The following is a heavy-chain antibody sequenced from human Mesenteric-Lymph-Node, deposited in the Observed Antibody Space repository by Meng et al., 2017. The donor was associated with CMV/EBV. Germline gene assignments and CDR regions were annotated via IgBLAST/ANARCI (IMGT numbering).Heavy chain of an antibody. CDR2: ISASGDTA. V-gene: IGHV3-23*01. CDR3: AKDLSNYKYYFYGLDV. D-gene: IGHD4-11*01. J-gene: IGHJ6*02. Sequence: GGSLRLSCAASGFTFSSYSMNWVRQAPGKGLEWVSGISASGDTAYYADSVRGRFTISRDNSKNTLYVQMSSLRAEDTTIYYCAKDLSNYKYYFYGLDVWGQGTTVTVSS. CDR1: GFTFSSYS.